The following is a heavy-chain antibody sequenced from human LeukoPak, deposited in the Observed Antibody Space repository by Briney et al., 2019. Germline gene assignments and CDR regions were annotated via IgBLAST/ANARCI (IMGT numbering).Heavy chain of an antibody. D-gene: IGHD4-11*01. Sequence: PGGSLRLSCAASGFTFSHYGMHWVRQAPGKGLEWVAVIWSDGSNQYYADSVKGRFTISRDNFKNTVSLQMNSLRAEDTAVYYRAKDAQRGFDYSNSLEHWGQGSLVTVSS. CDR2: IWSDGSNQ. CDR1: GFTFSHYG. CDR3: AKDAQRGFDYSNSLEH. V-gene: IGHV3-33*06. J-gene: IGHJ4*02.